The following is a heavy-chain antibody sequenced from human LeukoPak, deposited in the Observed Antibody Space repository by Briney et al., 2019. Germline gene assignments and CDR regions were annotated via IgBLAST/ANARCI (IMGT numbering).Heavy chain of an antibody. V-gene: IGHV4-38-2*01. CDR1: GGSFSGYY. Sequence: SETLSLTCAVYGGSFSGYYWGWIRRSPGKGLEWIGTTYHSGTSYYNPSLKSRVTISVDTSKNQLSLKLNSVTAADTAEYYCACSAQYSYYYYMDVWGKGTTVTVSS. J-gene: IGHJ6*03. CDR3: ACSAQYSYYYYMDV. CDR2: TYHSGTS. D-gene: IGHD6-25*01.